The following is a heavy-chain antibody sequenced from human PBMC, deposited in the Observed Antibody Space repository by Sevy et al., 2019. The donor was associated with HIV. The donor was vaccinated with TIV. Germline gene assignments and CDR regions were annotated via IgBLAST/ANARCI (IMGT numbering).Heavy chain of an antibody. D-gene: IGHD4-17*01. J-gene: IGHJ6*02. V-gene: IGHV3-30-3*01. CDR3: ARPRANYVDHYFFYAMDV. CDR1: GFALSNYYA. CDR2: ISYDGSDK. Sequence: GGSLRLSCAATGFALSNYYAMHWVRQAPGKGLEWVALISYDGSDKYYADSVKGRFTISRDNFKNTLYLQMNSLTTEDTAVYYCARPRANYVDHYFFYAMDVWGQGTTVTVSS.